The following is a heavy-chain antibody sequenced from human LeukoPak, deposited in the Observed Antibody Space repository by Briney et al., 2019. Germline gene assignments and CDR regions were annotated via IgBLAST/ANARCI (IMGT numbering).Heavy chain of an antibody. D-gene: IGHD3-22*01. CDR3: ARDLDRAFDI. Sequence: PGGSLRLSCAASGFTFSSYSMNWVRQAPGKGLEWVSYISSSSSTIYYADSVKGRFTISRDNAKNSLYLQMNSLRAEDTAVYYCARDLDRAFDIWGQGTMVTVSS. CDR2: ISSSSSTI. J-gene: IGHJ3*02. V-gene: IGHV3-48*04. CDR1: GFTFSSYS.